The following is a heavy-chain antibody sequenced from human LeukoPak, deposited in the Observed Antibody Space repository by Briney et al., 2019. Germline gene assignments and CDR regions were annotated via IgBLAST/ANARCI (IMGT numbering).Heavy chain of an antibody. D-gene: IGHD6-19*01. CDR3: ARGGAVAGTGYYYYGMDV. J-gene: IGHJ6*02. Sequence: SETLFLTCAVYGGSFSGYYWSWIRQPPGKGLEWIGEINHTGSSNYNPSLKSRVTISVDTSKNQFSLKLSSVTAADTAVYYCARGGAVAGTGYYYYGMDVWGQGTTVTVSS. V-gene: IGHV4-34*01. CDR2: INHTGSS. CDR1: GGSFSGYY.